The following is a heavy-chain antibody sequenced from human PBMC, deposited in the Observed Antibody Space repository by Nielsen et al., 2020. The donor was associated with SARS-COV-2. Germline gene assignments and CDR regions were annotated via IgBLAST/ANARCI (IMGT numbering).Heavy chain of an antibody. J-gene: IGHJ4*02. CDR2: INAGNGNT. CDR3: ATGQLWPNYHFDY. CDR1: GYTFTSFA. Sequence: ASVKVSCKTSGYTFTSFAIHWVRQAPGQSLEWMGWINAGNGNTKYSQKFQGRVTMTRDTSANTAYMELSSLRSEDTAVYYCATGQLWPNYHFDYWGQGTLVTVSS. D-gene: IGHD5-18*01. V-gene: IGHV1-3*01.